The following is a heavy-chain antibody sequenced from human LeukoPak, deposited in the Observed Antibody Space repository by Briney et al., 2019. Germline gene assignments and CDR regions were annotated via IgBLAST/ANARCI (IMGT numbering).Heavy chain of an antibody. CDR3: AIQALYYYDSSGYPLPWYFDL. CDR1: GGSISSSSYY. Sequence: SETLSLTCTVSGGSISSSSYYWGWFRQPPGKGLEWIGSIYYSGSTYYNPSLKSRVTISVDTSKNQFSLKLSSVTAADTAVYYCAIQALYYYDSSGYPLPWYFDLWGRGTLVTVSS. J-gene: IGHJ2*01. V-gene: IGHV4-39*01. CDR2: IYYSGST. D-gene: IGHD3-22*01.